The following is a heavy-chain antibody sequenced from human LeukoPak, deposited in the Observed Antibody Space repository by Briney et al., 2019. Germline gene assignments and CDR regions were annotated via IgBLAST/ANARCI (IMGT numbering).Heavy chain of an antibody. CDR1: GFTFSSYS. D-gene: IGHD3-22*01. CDR3: ARVSASYHSSGLYAFDI. Sequence: LPGGSLRLSCAASGFTFSSYSMNWVRQAPGKGLEWVSYIRSSSSIIYYADSVKGRFTISRDNAKNSLYLQMNSLRAEDTAVYFCARVSASYHSSGLYAFDIWGQGTMVTVSS. CDR2: IRSSSSII. J-gene: IGHJ3*02. V-gene: IGHV3-48*04.